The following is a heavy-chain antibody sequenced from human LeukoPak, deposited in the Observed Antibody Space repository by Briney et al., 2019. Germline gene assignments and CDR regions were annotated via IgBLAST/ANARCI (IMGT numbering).Heavy chain of an antibody. CDR2: VSGSGGST. Sequence: GGSLRLSCAASGFTFRSYVMSWVRQAPGKGLEWVSAVSGSGGSTYYADSVKGQFTISRDNSKNTLFLQMNSLRAEDTAVYYCAKLTLLGYCSGGSCYDRRVFDYWGQGTLVTVSS. CDR1: GFTFRSYV. J-gene: IGHJ4*02. CDR3: AKLTLLGYCSGGSCYDRRVFDY. D-gene: IGHD2-15*01. V-gene: IGHV3-23*01.